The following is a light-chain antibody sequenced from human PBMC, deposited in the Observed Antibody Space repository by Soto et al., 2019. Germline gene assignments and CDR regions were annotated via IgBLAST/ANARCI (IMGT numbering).Light chain of an antibody. V-gene: IGKV1-5*03. J-gene: IGKJ1*01. CDR2: KAS. CDR1: QSISSW. Sequence: DIQMTQSPSTLSASVGDRVTITCRASQSISSWLTWYQQKPGKAPKLLIYKASSLESGVPSRFSGGGSGTEFTLTISSLQPDDYATYYCQQYSDYSWTFGQGTRVEI. CDR3: QQYSDYSWT.